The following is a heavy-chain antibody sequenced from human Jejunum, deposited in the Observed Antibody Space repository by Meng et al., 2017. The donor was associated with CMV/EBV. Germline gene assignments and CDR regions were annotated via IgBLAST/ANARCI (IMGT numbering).Heavy chain of an antibody. Sequence: FTFNNHAMNWVRQAPGKGLEGVPIIGADSGGIQYGDSVKGRFTISRDNSKNTLYLQMDSLRVEDTAKYFCAKGGQEVPLTRRFDYWGQGTLVTVSS. CDR2: IGADSGGI. CDR3: AKGGQEVPLTRRFDY. D-gene: IGHD2-15*01. V-gene: IGHV3-23*01. J-gene: IGHJ4*02. CDR1: FTFNNHA.